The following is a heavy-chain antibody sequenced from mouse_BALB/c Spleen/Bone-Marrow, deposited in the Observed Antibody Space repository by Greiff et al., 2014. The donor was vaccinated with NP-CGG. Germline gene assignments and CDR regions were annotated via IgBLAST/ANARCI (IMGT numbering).Heavy chain of an antibody. CDR2: INPSNGST. CDR1: GFNFNSTW. V-gene: IGHV1S81*02. CDR3: GGGSPLAS. J-gene: IGHJ3*01. D-gene: IGHD1-1*02. Sequence: QVQLQQSGAELVKPGSSVKLSCKASGFNFNSTWMHWVKQRPGQGLEWIGKINPSNGSTNYDAKFKNKATMTADESSNTAYLQLRRMTSEVSAVYSLGGGSPLASGGQGTLVTVSA.